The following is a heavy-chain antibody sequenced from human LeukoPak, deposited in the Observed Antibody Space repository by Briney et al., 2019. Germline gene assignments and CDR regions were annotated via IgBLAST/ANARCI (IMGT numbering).Heavy chain of an antibody. D-gene: IGHD5-18*01. CDR3: ARGPGYIYGPLDAFDI. V-gene: IGHV4-31*03. CDR2: IYYSGST. J-gene: IGHJ3*02. CDR1: GGSISSGGYY. Sequence: SQTLSLTCTVSGGSISSGGYYWSWIRQHPGKGLEWIGYIYYSGSTYYNPSLKSRVTISVDTSKNQFSLKLSSVTAADTAVYYCARGPGYIYGPLDAFDIWGQGTMVTVSS.